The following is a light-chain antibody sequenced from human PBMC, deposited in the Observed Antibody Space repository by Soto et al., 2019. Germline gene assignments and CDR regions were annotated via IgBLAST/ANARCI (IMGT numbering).Light chain of an antibody. V-gene: IGKV4-1*01. CDR2: WAS. CDR3: QEYYSSPRT. CDR1: QSVLYSSTNKNY. J-gene: IGKJ2*01. Sequence: DIVMTQSPDSLAVSLGESATINCKSSQSVLYSSTNKNYLAWYQQKAGQPPKLLIYWASTLESGVPDRIIGGGSVTAFTLTISSLQAEDVAVYYCQEYYSSPRTFGQGTKLVIK.